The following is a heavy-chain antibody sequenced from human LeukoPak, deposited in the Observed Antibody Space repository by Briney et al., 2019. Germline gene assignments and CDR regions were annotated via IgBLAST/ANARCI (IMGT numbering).Heavy chain of an antibody. V-gene: IGHV4-4*07. CDR3: ARRGYCSSTSCYDY. J-gene: IGHJ4*02. CDR1: GASISSYY. D-gene: IGHD2-2*01. Sequence: PSETLSLTCTVSGASISSYYWSWIRQPAGKGLEWIGRIYTSGSTNYNPSLKSRVTISVDTSKNQFSLKLSSVTAADTAVYYCARRGYCSSTSCYDYWGQGTLVTVSS. CDR2: IYTSGST.